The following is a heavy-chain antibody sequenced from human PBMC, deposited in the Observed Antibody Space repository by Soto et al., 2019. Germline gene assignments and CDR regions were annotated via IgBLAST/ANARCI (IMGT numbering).Heavy chain of an antibody. V-gene: IGHV4-61*01. J-gene: IGHJ4*02. D-gene: IGHD2-15*01. CDR1: SGSVSSGSYD. CDR2: IYYSGST. Sequence: SQTLSLTCPVSSGSVSSGSYDWSWLRQPPGKGLEWIGYIYYSGSTNYNPSLKSRVTISVDTSENQFSLKLSSVTAADTAVYYCARESVVTAFDHWGQGTLVTVSS. CDR3: ARESVVTAFDH.